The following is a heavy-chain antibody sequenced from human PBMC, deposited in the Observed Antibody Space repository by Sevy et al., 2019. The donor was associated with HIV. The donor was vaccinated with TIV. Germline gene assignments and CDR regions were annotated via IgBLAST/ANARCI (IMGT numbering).Heavy chain of an antibody. CDR2: IRSKAGGGTT. V-gene: IGHV3-15*01. CDR1: GFTFSNAW. D-gene: IGHD2-15*01. J-gene: IGHJ4*02. CDR3: TTDHRRDGIVVVPFEY. Sequence: GGSLRLSCAASGFTFSNAWMSWVRQSPGKGLEWVGRIRSKAGGGTTDYATIVKGKFTISRDDSRDILYLQRNGLETEDTAVYYCTTDHRRDGIVVVPFEYWGQGPLVTVSS.